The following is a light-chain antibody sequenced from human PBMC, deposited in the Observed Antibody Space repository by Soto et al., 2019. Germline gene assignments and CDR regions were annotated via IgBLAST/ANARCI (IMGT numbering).Light chain of an antibody. J-gene: IGLJ2*01. V-gene: IGLV8-61*01. CDR1: SGSVSTNYY. CDR2: STN. CDR3: LLSYSGARPVV. Sequence: QTVVTQEPSFSVSPGGTVTLTCGLNSGSVSTNYYPSWYQQTPGQAPRTLIYSTNTRSSGVPDRFSGSILGNKAALTITGAQADDESDYYCLLSYSGARPVVFGGGTKVTVL.